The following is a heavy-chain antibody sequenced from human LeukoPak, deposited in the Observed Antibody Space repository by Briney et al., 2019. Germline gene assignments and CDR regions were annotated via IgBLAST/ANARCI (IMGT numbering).Heavy chain of an antibody. Sequence: KPSETLSLTCAVYGGSFSGYYWSWIRPPPGKGLEWIGEINHSGSTNYNPSRKSRVTISVDTSKNQFSLKLSSVTAEDTAVYYCARGTVYSGYDRLGPPHAFDIWGQGTMVTVSS. J-gene: IGHJ3*02. CDR2: INHSGST. CDR3: ARGTVYSGYDRLGPPHAFDI. D-gene: IGHD5-12*01. V-gene: IGHV4-34*01. CDR1: GGSFSGYY.